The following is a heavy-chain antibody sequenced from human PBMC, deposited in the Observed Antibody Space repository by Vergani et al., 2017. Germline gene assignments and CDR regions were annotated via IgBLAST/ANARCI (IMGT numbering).Heavy chain of an antibody. J-gene: IGHJ6*03. CDR2: ISWNSGSI. V-gene: IGHV3-9*01. CDR3: AKEKGYYYDKDV. Sequence: EVQLVESGGGLVQPGRSLRLSCAASGFTFDDYAMHWVRQAPGKGLEWVSGISWNSGSIGYADYVKGRFTISRDNAKNSLYLQMNSLRAEDTALYYCAKEKGYYYDKDVWGKGTTVTVSS. CDR1: GFTFDDYA.